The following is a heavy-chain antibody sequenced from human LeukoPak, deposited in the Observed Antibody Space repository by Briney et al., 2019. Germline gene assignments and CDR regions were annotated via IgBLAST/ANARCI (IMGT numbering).Heavy chain of an antibody. CDR3: AKRLVTLTYGVDV. V-gene: IGHV3-23*01. CDR2: ITGSGENT. J-gene: IGHJ6*02. Sequence: GGSLGLSCAASGFTLIRSAMTWVRHTPGKGLEWVSTITGSGENTYYADSVKGRFTISRDDSKNTLYLQMNSQRADDTAVYYCAKRLVTLTYGVDVWSQGTTVTVSS. CDR1: GFTLIRSA. D-gene: IGHD4-23*01.